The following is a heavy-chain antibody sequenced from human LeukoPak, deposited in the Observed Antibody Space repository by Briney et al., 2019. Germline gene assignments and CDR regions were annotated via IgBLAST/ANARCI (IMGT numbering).Heavy chain of an antibody. D-gene: IGHD6-13*01. CDR2: IYYSGST. J-gene: IGHJ6*03. CDR3: ARVKQSGAAADSTGLYYYYHYMDV. V-gene: IGHV4-39*07. Sequence: PSETLSLTCTVSGGSISSSSYYWGWIRQPPGKGLEWIGSIYYSGSTNYNPSLKSRVTISVDTSRNQFSLKLSSVTAADTAVYYCARVKQSGAAADSTGLYYYYHYMDVWGKGTTVTVSS. CDR1: GGSISSSSYY.